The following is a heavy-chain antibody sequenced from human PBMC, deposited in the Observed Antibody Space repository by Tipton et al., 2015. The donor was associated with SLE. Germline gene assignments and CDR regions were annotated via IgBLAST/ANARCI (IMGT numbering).Heavy chain of an antibody. CDR1: GGSISSSSYY. D-gene: IGHD6-19*01. V-gene: IGHV4-39*07. CDR3: ARCLGSYSSGWRYYYYYMDV. CDR2: IYYSGST. J-gene: IGHJ6*03. Sequence: TLSLTCTVSGGSISSSSYYWGWIRQPPGKGLEWIGSIYYSGSTYYNPSLKSRVTKSVDTSKNQFSLKLSSVTAADTAVYYCARCLGSYSSGWRYYYYYMDVWGKGTTVTVSS.